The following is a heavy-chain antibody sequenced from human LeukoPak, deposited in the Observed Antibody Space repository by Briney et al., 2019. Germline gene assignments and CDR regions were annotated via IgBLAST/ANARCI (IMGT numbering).Heavy chain of an antibody. Sequence: PGGSPRLSCPAPGSPFSSYSMTWVRPAPGKGMEWVSSISSSSSYIHYADSVKGPFTISRDNVKNSLYLQMDSLRAEGTAVYYCARPGTPTMSGYQLYWGQGTLVTVST. CDR1: GSPFSSYS. V-gene: IGHV3-21*01. J-gene: IGHJ4*02. D-gene: IGHD3-3*01. CDR3: ARPGTPTMSGYQLY. CDR2: ISSSSSYI.